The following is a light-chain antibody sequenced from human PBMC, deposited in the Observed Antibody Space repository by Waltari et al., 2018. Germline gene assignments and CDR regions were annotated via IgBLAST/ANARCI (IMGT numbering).Light chain of an antibody. Sequence: EIVLTQSPATLSLSPGERATLSCRASQSGTTYLGRYQKKPGQAPRLLIYDASYRATGIPARFSGSGSGIDFTLTISSLQSEDFAIYYCQQYNNWPPEDTFGRGTKLEI. V-gene: IGKV3D-15*01. CDR2: DAS. CDR3: QQYNNWPPEDT. CDR1: QSGTTY. J-gene: IGKJ2*01.